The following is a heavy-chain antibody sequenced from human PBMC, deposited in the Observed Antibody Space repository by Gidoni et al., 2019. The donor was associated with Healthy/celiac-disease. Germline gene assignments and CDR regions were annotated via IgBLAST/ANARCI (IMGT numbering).Heavy chain of an antibody. Sequence: QVQLQESGPGLVKPSQTLSLTCTVSGGSISRGDYYWSWIRQPPGKGLEWIGYIYYSGSTYYNPSLKSRVTISVDTSKNQFSLKLSSVTAADTAVYYCARAYYDSSGYYWNFDYWGQGTLVTVSS. CDR2: IYYSGST. CDR1: GGSISRGDYY. CDR3: ARAYYDSSGYYWNFDY. D-gene: IGHD3-22*01. J-gene: IGHJ4*02. V-gene: IGHV4-30-4*01.